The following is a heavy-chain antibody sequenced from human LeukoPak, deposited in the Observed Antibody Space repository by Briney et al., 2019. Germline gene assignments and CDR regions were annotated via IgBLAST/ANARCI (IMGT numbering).Heavy chain of an antibody. D-gene: IGHD1-26*01. CDR3: ARGSIESGSYYYYFDY. V-gene: IGHV1-2*04. CDR1: GYTFTAYY. Sequence: ASVKVSCKASGYTFTAYYIHWVRQAPGQGLEWMGWINPNTGGTNYAQKFQGWVTMTRDTSISTAYMELSRLRSDDTAVYYCARGSIESGSYYYYFDYWGQGTLVTVSS. J-gene: IGHJ4*02. CDR2: INPNTGGT.